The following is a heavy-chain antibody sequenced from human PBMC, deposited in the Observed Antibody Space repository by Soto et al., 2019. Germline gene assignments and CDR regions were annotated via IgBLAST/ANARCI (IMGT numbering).Heavy chain of an antibody. CDR2: ISSSSSNI. V-gene: IGHV3-21*01. D-gene: IGHD2-8*01. CDR1: GFTFSSYS. CDR3: ARDCTNAVCYYYYYCMDV. Sequence: GGSLRLSCAASGFTFSSYSMNWVRQAPGKGLEWVSSISSSSSNIYYADSVKGRFTISRDNAKNSLYLQMNSLRAEDTAVYYCARDCTNAVCYYYYYCMDVSGKGTTVTLSS. J-gene: IGHJ6*03.